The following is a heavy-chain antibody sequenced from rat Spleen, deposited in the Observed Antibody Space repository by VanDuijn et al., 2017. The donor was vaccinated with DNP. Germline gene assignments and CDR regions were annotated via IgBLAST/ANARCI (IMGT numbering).Heavy chain of an antibody. CDR1: GFSLTTYG. J-gene: IGHJ2*01. V-gene: IGHV2S12*01. CDR3: SKDSYGDNFDY. CDR2: ISSGGDT. Sequence: QVQLKESGPGLVQPSQTLSLTCTVSGFSLTTYGVAWVRQPPGKGLEWIAAISSGGDTHYNSALKSRLSINRDISESQVFLKVNSLQIEDTAIYFCSKDSYGDNFDYWGQGVLVTVSS. D-gene: IGHD1-11*01.